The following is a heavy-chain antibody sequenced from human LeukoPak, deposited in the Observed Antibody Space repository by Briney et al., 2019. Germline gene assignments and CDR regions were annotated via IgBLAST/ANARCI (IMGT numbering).Heavy chain of an antibody. D-gene: IGHD1-26*01. CDR3: ARSVKAIVGATIDY. Sequence: SQTLSLTCTVSGGSISSGSYYWSWIRQPAGKGLEWIGRIYTSGSTNYNPSLKSRVTISLDTSKNQFSLKLSSVTAADTAVYYCARSVKAIVGATIDYWGQGTLVTVSS. CDR1: GGSISSGSYY. V-gene: IGHV4-61*02. J-gene: IGHJ4*02. CDR2: IYTSGST.